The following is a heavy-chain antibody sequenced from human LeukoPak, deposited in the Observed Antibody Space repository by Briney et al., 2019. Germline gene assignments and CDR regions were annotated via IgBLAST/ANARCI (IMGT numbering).Heavy chain of an antibody. D-gene: IGHD3-3*01. CDR1: GGSISSGSYY. J-gene: IGHJ5*02. V-gene: IGHV4-61*02. Sequence: SETLSLTCTVSGGSISSGSYYWSWLRQPAGKGLEWIGRIYTSGSTNYHPSLKSRVTISVDTSKNQFSLKLSSVTASDTAVYYCARADYDFWSGYSGNWFDPWGQGTLGTVSS. CDR2: IYTSGST. CDR3: ARADYDFWSGYSGNWFDP.